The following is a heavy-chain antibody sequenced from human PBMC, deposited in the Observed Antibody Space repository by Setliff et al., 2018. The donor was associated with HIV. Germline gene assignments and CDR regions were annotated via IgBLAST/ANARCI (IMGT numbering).Heavy chain of an antibody. CDR1: GGSISGYY. D-gene: IGHD6-19*01. CDR3: ARGPRGIAVAGDAFDI. CDR2: IYYSGST. J-gene: IGHJ3*02. Sequence: SETLSLTCIVSGGSISGYYWSWIRQPAEKGLEWIGYIYYSGSTNYNPSLKCRVTISVDTSKNQFSLKLSSVTAADTAVYYCARGPRGIAVAGDAFDIWGQGTMVTVSS. V-gene: IGHV4-59*01.